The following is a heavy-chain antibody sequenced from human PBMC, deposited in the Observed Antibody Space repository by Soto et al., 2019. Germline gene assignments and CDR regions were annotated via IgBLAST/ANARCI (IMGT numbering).Heavy chain of an antibody. CDR1: GFTFSSYW. Sequence: EVQLVEPGGGLVQPGGSLRLSCAASGFTFSSYWMHWVRQAPGKGLVWVSRINSDGSSTSYADSVKGRFTISRDNAKNTLYLQMNSLRAEDTAVYYCARVVGYCSSTSCYQYYYYMDVWGKGTTVTVSS. CDR3: ARVVGYCSSTSCYQYYYYMDV. D-gene: IGHD2-2*01. J-gene: IGHJ6*03. V-gene: IGHV3-74*01. CDR2: INSDGSST.